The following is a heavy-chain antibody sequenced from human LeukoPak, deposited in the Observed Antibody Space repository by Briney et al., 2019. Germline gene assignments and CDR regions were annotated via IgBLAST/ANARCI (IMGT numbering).Heavy chain of an antibody. J-gene: IGHJ4*02. CDR1: GFTFSSYG. V-gene: IGHV3-30*18. D-gene: IGHD3-22*01. CDR3: AKDLRYYDSSALDY. CDR2: ISYDGSNK. Sequence: GGSLRLSCAASGFTFSSYGMHRVRQAPGKGLEWVAVISYDGSNKYYADSVKGRFTISRDNSKNTLYLQMNSLRAEDTAVYYCAKDLRYYDSSALDYWGQGTLVTVSS.